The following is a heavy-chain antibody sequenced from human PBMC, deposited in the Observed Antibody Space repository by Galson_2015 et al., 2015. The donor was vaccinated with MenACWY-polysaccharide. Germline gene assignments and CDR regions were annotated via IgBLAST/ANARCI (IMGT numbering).Heavy chain of an antibody. J-gene: IGHJ4*02. CDR3: AKDAHWSHDY. Sequence: SLRLSCAASGFTFSSYGMHWIRQAPGKGLEWVTFIRYDGSTKTYADSVKGRFTISRDNSKNTIYLQMNTLRGEDTAVYYCAKDAHWSHDYWGQGTLVAVSS. V-gene: IGHV3-30*02. D-gene: IGHD2-8*02. CDR1: GFTFSSYG. CDR2: IRYDGSTK.